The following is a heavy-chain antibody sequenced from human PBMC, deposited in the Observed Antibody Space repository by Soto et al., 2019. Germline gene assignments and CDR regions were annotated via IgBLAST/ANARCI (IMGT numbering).Heavy chain of an antibody. V-gene: IGHV3-21*01. CDR1: GFTFSSYS. J-gene: IGHJ4*02. CDR2: ISSSSSYI. D-gene: IGHD3-22*01. CDR3: ARDISSSGTGPFDY. Sequence: EVQLVESGGGLVKPGGSLRLSCAASGFTFSSYSMNWVRQAPGKGLEWVSSISSSSSYIYYADSVKGRFTISRDNAKNSLYLQMNSLRAEDTAVDYCARDISSSGTGPFDYWGQGTLVTVSS.